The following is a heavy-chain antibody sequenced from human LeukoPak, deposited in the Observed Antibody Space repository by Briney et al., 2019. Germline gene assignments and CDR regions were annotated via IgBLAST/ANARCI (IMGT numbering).Heavy chain of an antibody. CDR3: ARQPLVRDCGGDCEFDY. D-gene: IGHD2-21*02. CDR2: IYPGDSNT. Sequence: GESLKISCKGSGYSFTSYWIGWVRQMPGKGLEWMGIIYPGDSNTRYSPPFQGQVTISADRSISTAYLQWSSLKASDTAIYYCARQPLVRDCGGDCEFDYWGQGTLVSVSS. V-gene: IGHV5-51*01. CDR1: GYSFTSYW. J-gene: IGHJ4*02.